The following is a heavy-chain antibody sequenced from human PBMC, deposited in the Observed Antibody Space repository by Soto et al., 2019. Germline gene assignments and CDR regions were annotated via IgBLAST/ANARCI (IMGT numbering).Heavy chain of an antibody. CDR1: GFTFSSYG. J-gene: IGHJ6*04. V-gene: IGHV3-30*18. Sequence: VGSLRLSCAASGFTFSSYGMHWVRQAPGKGLEWVAVISYDGSNKYYADSVKGRFTISRDNSKNTLYLQMNSLRAEDTAVYYCPKVWGHYDIYNYYGRYVRDKGSTGAVAS. CDR2: ISYDGSNK. CDR3: PKVWGHYDIYNYYGRYV. D-gene: IGHD3-16*01.